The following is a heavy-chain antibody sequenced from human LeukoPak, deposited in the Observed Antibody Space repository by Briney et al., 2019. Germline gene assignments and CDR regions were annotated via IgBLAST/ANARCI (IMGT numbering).Heavy chain of an antibody. CDR2: ISYGGST. J-gene: IGHJ4*02. CDR1: GGSISTYY. Sequence: SETLSLTCTVSGGSISTYYWSWIRQPPGKGLEWIGYISYGGSTNYNPSLKSRVTISLDTSKNQFALKLSSVTAADTAVYYCARSIIGTRSKFDYWGQGTLVTVSS. V-gene: IGHV4-59*08. D-gene: IGHD1/OR15-1a*01. CDR3: ARSIIGTRSKFDY.